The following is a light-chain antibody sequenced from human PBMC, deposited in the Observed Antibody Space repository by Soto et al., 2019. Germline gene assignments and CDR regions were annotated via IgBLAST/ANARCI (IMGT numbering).Light chain of an antibody. CDR1: QSIYKW. Sequence: DIQMTQSPSTLSASVGDRVTITCRASQSIYKWLAWYQQKPGKAPKVLIWDASSLQRGVPSRFSGSGSGTEFTLTISSLQPDDFATYYCQQYNGHSTWTVGQGTKVEIK. CDR3: QQYNGHSTWT. V-gene: IGKV1-5*01. CDR2: DAS. J-gene: IGKJ1*01.